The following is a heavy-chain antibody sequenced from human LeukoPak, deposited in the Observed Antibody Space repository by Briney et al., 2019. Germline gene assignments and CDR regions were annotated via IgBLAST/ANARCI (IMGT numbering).Heavy chain of an antibody. CDR2: INHSGST. D-gene: IGHD2-2*01. Sequence: SETLSLTCAVYGGSFSGYYWSWIRQPPGKGLEWIGEINHSGSTNYNPSLKSRVTISVDTSKNQFSLKLSSVTAADTAVYYCARVGRCSSTSCYLTDAFDIWGQGTMVTVS. CDR3: ARVGRCSSTSCYLTDAFDI. V-gene: IGHV4-34*01. J-gene: IGHJ3*02. CDR1: GGSFSGYY.